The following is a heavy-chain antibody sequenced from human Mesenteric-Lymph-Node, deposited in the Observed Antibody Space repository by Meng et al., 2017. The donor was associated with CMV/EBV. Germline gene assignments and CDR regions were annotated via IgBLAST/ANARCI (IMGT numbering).Heavy chain of an antibody. CDR1: GFTFSSYW. Sequence: SGFTFSSYWMHWVRQAPGKGLVWVSRINRDGSSTSYADSVKGRFTVSRDNAKNTLYLQMNSLRAEDTAVYYCAKVTYYDSSGYYLDYWGQGTLVTVSS. V-gene: IGHV3-74*01. J-gene: IGHJ4*02. CDR2: INRDGSST. D-gene: IGHD3-22*01. CDR3: AKVTYYDSSGYYLDY.